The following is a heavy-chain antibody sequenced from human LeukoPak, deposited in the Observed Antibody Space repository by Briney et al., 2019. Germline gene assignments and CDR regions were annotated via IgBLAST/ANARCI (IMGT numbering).Heavy chain of an antibody. CDR3: AKRGINYGDYILGY. Sequence: GGSLRLSCAASGFTFSSYNMNWVRQAPGKGLGWVSAISGSGGSTYYADSVKGRFTISRDNSKNTLYLQMNSLRPEDTAVYYCAKRGINYGDYILGYWGQGILVTVSS. CDR2: ISGSGGST. CDR1: GFTFSSYN. D-gene: IGHD4-17*01. V-gene: IGHV3-23*01. J-gene: IGHJ4*02.